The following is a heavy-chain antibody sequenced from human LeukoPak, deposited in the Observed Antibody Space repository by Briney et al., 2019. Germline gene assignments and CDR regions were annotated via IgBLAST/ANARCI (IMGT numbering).Heavy chain of an antibody. CDR1: GYTFTGYY. Sequence: GASVKVSCKASGYTFTGYYMHWVRQATGQGLEWMGWMNPNSGNTGYAQKFQGRVTMTRNTSISTAYMELSSLRSEDTAVYYCARLGEEYSTLYYYYYMDVWGKGTTVTISS. J-gene: IGHJ6*03. D-gene: IGHD6-6*01. CDR2: MNPNSGNT. V-gene: IGHV1-8*02. CDR3: ARLGEEYSTLYYYYYMDV.